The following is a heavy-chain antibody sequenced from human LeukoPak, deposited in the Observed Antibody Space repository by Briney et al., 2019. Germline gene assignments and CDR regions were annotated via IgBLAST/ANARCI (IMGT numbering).Heavy chain of an antibody. CDR3: ARLTMVRGAFYFDY. J-gene: IGHJ4*02. D-gene: IGHD3-10*01. Sequence: SETLSLTCTVSGGSISSSSYYWGWIRQPPGKGLEWIGGIYYSGSTYYNPSLKSRVTISVDTSKNQFSLKLSSVTAADTAVYYCARLTMVRGAFYFDYWGQGTLVTVSS. CDR2: IYYSGST. V-gene: IGHV4-39*01. CDR1: GGSISSSSYY.